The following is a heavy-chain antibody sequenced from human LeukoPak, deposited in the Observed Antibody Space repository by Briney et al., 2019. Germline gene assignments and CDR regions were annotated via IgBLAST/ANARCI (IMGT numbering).Heavy chain of an antibody. Sequence: SGTLSLTCAVSGGSISSTNWWSWVRQPPGKGLEWIGEISHSGSTNYNPSLKSRVTISVDTSKNQFSLKLSSVTAADTAVYYCARQLGILIDYWGQGTLVTVSS. J-gene: IGHJ4*02. CDR1: GGSISSTNW. CDR3: ARQLGILIDY. V-gene: IGHV4-4*02. CDR2: ISHSGST. D-gene: IGHD7-27*01.